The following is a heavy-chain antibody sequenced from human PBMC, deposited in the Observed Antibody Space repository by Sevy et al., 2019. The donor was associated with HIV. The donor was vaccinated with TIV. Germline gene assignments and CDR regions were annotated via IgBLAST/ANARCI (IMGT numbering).Heavy chain of an antibody. CDR1: GFTFSGSA. CDR3: TRLRVAGSSWYGVRGWFDP. CDR2: IRSKANSYAT. V-gene: IGHV3-73*01. J-gene: IGHJ5*02. Sequence: GGSLRLSCAASGFTFSGSAMHWVRQASGKGLEWVGRIRSKANSYATAYAASVKGRFTISRDDSTNTAYLQMNSLKTEDTAVYYCTRLRVAGSSWYGVRGWFDPWGQGTLVTVSS. D-gene: IGHD6-13*01.